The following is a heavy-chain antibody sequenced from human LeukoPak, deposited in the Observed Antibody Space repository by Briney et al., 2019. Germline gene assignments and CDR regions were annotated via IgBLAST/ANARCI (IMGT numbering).Heavy chain of an antibody. CDR3: AKLAAPTVTTMGYFDY. CDR2: ISYDGSNK. CDR1: GFTFSSYA. Sequence: GWSLRLSCAASGFTFSSYAMHWVGQAPGKGLEWEAVISYDGSNKYYADSVKGRFTISRDNSKNTLYLQMHSLRAEDTAVYYRAKLAAPTVTTMGYFDYWGQGTLVTVSS. D-gene: IGHD4-17*01. J-gene: IGHJ4*02. V-gene: IGHV3-30-3*01.